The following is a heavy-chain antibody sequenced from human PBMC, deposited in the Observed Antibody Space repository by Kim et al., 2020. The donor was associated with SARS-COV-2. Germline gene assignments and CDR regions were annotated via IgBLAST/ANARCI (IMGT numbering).Heavy chain of an antibody. D-gene: IGHD2-2*01. CDR3: ARQFRAVVVPAATRTLGAFDI. CDR2: INHSGST. J-gene: IGHJ3*02. V-gene: IGHV4-34*01. Sequence: SETLSLTCAVYGGSFSGYYWSWIRQPPGKGLEWIGEINHSGSTNYNPSLKSRVTISVDTSKNQFSLKLSSVTAADTAVYYCARQFRAVVVPAATRTLGAFDIWGQGTMVTVSS. CDR1: GGSFSGYY.